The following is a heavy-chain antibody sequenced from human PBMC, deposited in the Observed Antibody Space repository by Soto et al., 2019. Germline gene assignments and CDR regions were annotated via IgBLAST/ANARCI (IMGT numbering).Heavy chain of an antibody. CDR1: GGSISSGDYY. V-gene: IGHV4-31*03. D-gene: IGHD6-13*01. J-gene: IGHJ4*02. CDR3: ARDASSKWHYFDY. CDR2: IYYSGSA. Sequence: SETLSLTCIVSGGSISSGDYYWSWIRQHPGKGLEWIGYIYYSGSAYYNPSLKSRVTMSVDTSKNQFSLKLSSVTAADTAIYFCARDASSKWHYFDYWGQGNLVTVSS.